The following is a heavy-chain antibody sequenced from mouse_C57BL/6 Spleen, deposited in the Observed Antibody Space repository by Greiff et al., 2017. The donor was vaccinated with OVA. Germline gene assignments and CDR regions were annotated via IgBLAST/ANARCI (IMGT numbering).Heavy chain of an antibody. CDR2: IYPGSGST. V-gene: IGHV1-55*01. CDR3: AAASTGVAKSAWLAY. J-gene: IGHJ3*01. CDR1: GYTFTSYW. D-gene: IGHD1-1*01. Sequence: QVQLQQPGAELVKPGASVKMSCKASGYTFTSYWITWVKQRPGQGLEWIGDIYPGSGSTNYNEKFKSKATLTVDTSSSTAYMQLSSLTSEDSAVYDGAAASTGVAKSAWLAYWGQGTLVTVSA.